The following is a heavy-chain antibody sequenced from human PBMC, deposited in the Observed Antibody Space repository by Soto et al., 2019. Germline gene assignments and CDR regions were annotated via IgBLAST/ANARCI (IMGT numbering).Heavy chain of an antibody. CDR2: ISWNSGSI. CDR1: GFTFDDYA. D-gene: IGHD2-15*01. J-gene: IGHJ6*02. Sequence: EVQLVESGGGLVQPGRSLRLSCAASGFTFDDYAMHWVRQAPGKGLEWVSGISWNSGSIGYADSVKGRFTISRDNAKNSLYLQMNSLRAEDTALYYCAKDMVVAATQDCYYGMDVWGQGTTVTVSS. CDR3: AKDMVVAATQDCYYGMDV. V-gene: IGHV3-9*01.